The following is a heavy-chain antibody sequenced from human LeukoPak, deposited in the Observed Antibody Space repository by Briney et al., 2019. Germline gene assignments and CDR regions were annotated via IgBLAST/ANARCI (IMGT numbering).Heavy chain of an antibody. CDR3: ASDVGYKFDY. CDR1: GFTFSRDS. Sequence: GGTLRLSCAASGFTFSRDSMLWVRQSPGKGLVWLSRINPDGSTTNYADSVKGRFTISRDNVKNKLYLQMNSLRDEDTAVYYCASDVGYKFDYWGQGTLVTFSS. CDR2: INPDGSTT. J-gene: IGHJ4*02. D-gene: IGHD5-24*01. V-gene: IGHV3-74*01.